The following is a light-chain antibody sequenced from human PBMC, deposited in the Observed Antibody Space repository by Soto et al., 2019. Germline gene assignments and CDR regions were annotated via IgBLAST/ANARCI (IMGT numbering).Light chain of an antibody. CDR2: AAS. CDR1: QSISSY. Sequence: DIQMTQSPSSLSASVGDRVTITCRASQSISSYLNWYQQKPGKAPKLLIYAASSLQSGVPSRFSGSGSGTDCTLTISGLQPEDFAIYYCQQRNLFGQGTKLEIK. J-gene: IGKJ2*01. CDR3: QQRNL. V-gene: IGKV1-39*01.